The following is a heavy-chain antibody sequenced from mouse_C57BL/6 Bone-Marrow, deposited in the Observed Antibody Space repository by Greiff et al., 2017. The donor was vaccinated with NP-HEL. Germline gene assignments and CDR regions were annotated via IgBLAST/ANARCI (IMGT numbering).Heavy chain of an antibody. CDR3: ARGGNYEDFDY. V-gene: IGHV1-26*01. CDR1: GYTFTDYY. Sequence: EVQLQQSGPELVKPGASVKISCKASGYTFTDYYMNWVKQSHGKSLEWIGDINPNNGGTSYNQKFKGKATLTVDKSSSTAYMELRSLTSEDSAVYYCARGGNYEDFDYGGQGTTLTVSS. D-gene: IGHD2-1*01. CDR2: INPNNGGT. J-gene: IGHJ2*01.